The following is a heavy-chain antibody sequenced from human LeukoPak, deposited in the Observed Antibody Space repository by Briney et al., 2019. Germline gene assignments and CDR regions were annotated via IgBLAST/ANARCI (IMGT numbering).Heavy chain of an antibody. D-gene: IGHD5-12*01. J-gene: IGHJ3*02. V-gene: IGHV3-48*03. CDR3: AREETEDNGFLYIVATEEGGDAFDI. CDR1: GFIFSNYE. Sequence: PGGSLRLSCAASGFIFSNYEMNWVRQAPGEGLEWVSYISSSGRTIYYADSVKGRFTISRDNAKNSLYLQMSSLRPEDTAVYYCAREETEDNGFLYIVATEEGGDAFDIWGQGTMVTVSS. CDR2: ISSSGRTI.